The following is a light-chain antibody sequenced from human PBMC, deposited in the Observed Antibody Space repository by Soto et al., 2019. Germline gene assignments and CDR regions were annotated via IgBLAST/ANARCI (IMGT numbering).Light chain of an antibody. Sequence: QSVLTQPPSASGTPGQSVTISCSGSTSNIGSKTVSWYQQVPGAAPKLLIYSTNQWPSGVPDRFSGSKSGTSASLTISGLQSEDEADYYCATRDDSLNGLYVFGPGTKVTVL. CDR2: STN. V-gene: IGLV1-44*01. CDR1: TSNIGSKT. J-gene: IGLJ1*01. CDR3: ATRDDSLNGLYV.